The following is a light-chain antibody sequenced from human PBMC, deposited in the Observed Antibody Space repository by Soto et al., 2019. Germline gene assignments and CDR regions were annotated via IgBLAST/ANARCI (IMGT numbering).Light chain of an antibody. CDR1: QSVSSN. J-gene: IGKJ4*01. Sequence: EIVMTQSPATLSVSPGERATLSCRASQSVSSNLAWYQQKPGQAPRLLIYGASTRATGIPARFSGSGSGTDFTLTISSLQSEDIAVYYCQQDNNWPLTFGGGTELEIK. CDR2: GAS. V-gene: IGKV3-15*01. CDR3: QQDNNWPLT.